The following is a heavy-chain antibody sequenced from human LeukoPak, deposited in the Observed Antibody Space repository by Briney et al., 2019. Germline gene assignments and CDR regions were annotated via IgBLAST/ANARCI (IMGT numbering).Heavy chain of an antibody. D-gene: IGHD3-22*01. Sequence: WDDDKFYSTSLKTRLTISKDTSKNQVVLTMTNMDPVDTATYYCARTLRTYHYDNSGYYTLDYWGQGTLVTVSS. J-gene: IGHJ4*02. CDR2: WDDDK. V-gene: IGHV2-70*04. CDR3: ARTLRTYHYDNSGYYTLDY.